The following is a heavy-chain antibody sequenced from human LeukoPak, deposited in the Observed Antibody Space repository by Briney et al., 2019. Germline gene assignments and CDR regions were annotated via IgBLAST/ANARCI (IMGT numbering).Heavy chain of an antibody. CDR3: ARGLYYGMDV. CDR1: GFTFGRFW. J-gene: IGHJ6*02. V-gene: IGHV3-74*01. Sequence: GGSLRLSCAASGFTFGRFWMHWVRQAPGKGLVGVSRIGADGTGTSYVDPVKGRYTIFRDNAKNTLYLQMNSLRAEDTAVYYCARGLYYGMDVWGQGTTVTVSS. CDR2: IGADGTGT.